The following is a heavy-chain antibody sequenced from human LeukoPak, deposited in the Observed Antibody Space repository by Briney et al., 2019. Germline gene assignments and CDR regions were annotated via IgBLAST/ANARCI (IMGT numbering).Heavy chain of an antibody. J-gene: IGHJ5*02. D-gene: IGHD3-10*01. CDR2: VYYTGST. V-gene: IGHV4-39*01. Sequence: PSQTLSLTCSVSGASVTSGGFYWGWLRQPPGKGLEWIATVYYTGSTYYNPSLKSRVTLSIDTSKNQFSQNLRSVIAADTAVYYCARHSGSGSLSRPFDPWGQATL. CDR3: ARHSGSGSLSRPFDP. CDR1: GASVTSGGFY.